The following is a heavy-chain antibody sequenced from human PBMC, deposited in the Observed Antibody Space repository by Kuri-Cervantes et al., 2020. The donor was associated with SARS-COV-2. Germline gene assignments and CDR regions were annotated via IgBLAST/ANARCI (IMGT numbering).Heavy chain of an antibody. V-gene: IGHV3-48*03. Sequence: GESLKISCTASGFTFGDYAMTWVRQAPGKGLEWVSCISSSGGTIYYADSVKGRFTISRDNAKNSPYLQMNSLRAEDTAVYYCARLLQRDMDVWGQGTTVTVSS. CDR3: ARLLQRDMDV. D-gene: IGHD2/OR15-2a*01. CDR1: GFTFGDYA. J-gene: IGHJ6*02. CDR2: ISSSGGTI.